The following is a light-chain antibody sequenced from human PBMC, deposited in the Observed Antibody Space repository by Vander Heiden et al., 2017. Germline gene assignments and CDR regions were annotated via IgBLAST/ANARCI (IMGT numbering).Light chain of an antibody. CDR3: QQHYSTPYT. Sequence: DIVMTQSPDSLAVSLGERATINCKSSQSVLYSSNNKNYLAWYQQKPGQPPKLLIYWASLRQSGVPDRFSGGGSGTDFTLTISSLQAEDVAVYYCQQHYSTPYTFGQGTKLEIK. CDR1: QSVLYSSNNKNY. V-gene: IGKV4-1*01. CDR2: WAS. J-gene: IGKJ2*01.